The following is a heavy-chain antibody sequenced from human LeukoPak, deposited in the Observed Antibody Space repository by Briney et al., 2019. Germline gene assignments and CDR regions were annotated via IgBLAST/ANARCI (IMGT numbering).Heavy chain of an antibody. CDR2: IYSGGST. CDR3: AGDRRGFYDSSVLDAFAI. D-gene: IGHD3-22*01. Sequence: GGSLRLSCAASGFTVSSNYMSWVRQAPGKWLVWVSVIYSGGSTYYADSVKGRFTISRDNSKNTLYLQMNSLRAEDPGLYYCAGDRRGFYDSSVLDAFAIWAQGTMVTVSS. V-gene: IGHV3-53*01. CDR1: GFTVSSNY. J-gene: IGHJ3*02.